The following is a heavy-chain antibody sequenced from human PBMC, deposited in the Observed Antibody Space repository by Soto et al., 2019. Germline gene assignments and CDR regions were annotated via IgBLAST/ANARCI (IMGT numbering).Heavy chain of an antibody. V-gene: IGHV3-23*01. CDR2: ISGSGDST. Sequence: EVRLLESGGGLVQPGGSPRLSCAASGFTFSVYAMSWVRQDPGKGLEWVSGISGSGDSTHYADSVKGRFTVSRDNSKSMLYLQTNSLRAEDTAIYYCAKALYGGFTYWGQGTLVTVSS. J-gene: IGHJ4*02. CDR3: AKALYGGFTY. D-gene: IGHD3-10*01. CDR1: GFTFSVYA.